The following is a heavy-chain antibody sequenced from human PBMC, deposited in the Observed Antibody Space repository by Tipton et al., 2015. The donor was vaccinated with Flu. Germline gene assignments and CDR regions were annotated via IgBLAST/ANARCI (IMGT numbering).Heavy chain of an antibody. CDR2: IYYSGST. CDR3: AKSGSYLEYLQH. CDR1: GGPISSSSYY. J-gene: IGHJ1*01. V-gene: IGHV4-39*07. D-gene: IGHD1-26*01. Sequence: TLSLTCTVSGGPISSSSYYWGWIRQPPGKGLEWIGSIYYSGSTYYNPSLKSRVTMSVDTSKNQFSLKLTSVSAADTAVYYCAKSGSYLEYLQHWGQGTLVTVSS.